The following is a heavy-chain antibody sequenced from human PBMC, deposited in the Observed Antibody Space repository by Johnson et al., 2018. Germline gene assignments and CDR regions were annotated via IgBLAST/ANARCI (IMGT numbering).Heavy chain of an antibody. V-gene: IGHV4-59*11. CDR3: ARESFSITAGNDGFDI. Sequence: QVQLQESGPGLVKPSETLSLICTVSGVSLSLHQWNWIRQPPGKGLEWIGVIYESGGTNYNPSLNSPVTIALGASKNQFSLKLSSVTAADTAVYYCARESFSITAGNDGFDIWGQGTMVTVSS. CDR1: GVSLSLHQ. CDR2: IYESGGT. D-gene: IGHD6-13*01. J-gene: IGHJ3*02.